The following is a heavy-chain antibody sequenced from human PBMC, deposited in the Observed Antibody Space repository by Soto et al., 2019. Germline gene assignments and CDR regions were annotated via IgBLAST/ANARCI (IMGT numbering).Heavy chain of an antibody. D-gene: IGHD3-16*02. CDR2: IYWNDDK. J-gene: IGHJ5*02. V-gene: IGHV2-5*01. Sequence: QITLKESGPTLVKPTQTLTLTCTFSGFSLSTSGVGVGWIRQPPGKALEWLALIYWNDDKRYSPSLKSRLTITKDTSKNQVVLTMTNMDPVDTATYYCAPVGGDDYVWGSYRFTGWFDPWGQGTLVTVSS. CDR1: GFSLSTSGVG. CDR3: APVGGDDYVWGSYRFTGWFDP.